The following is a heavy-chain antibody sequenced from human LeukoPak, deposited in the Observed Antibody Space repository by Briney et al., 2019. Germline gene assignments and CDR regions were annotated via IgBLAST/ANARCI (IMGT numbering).Heavy chain of an antibody. CDR1: GFTFSSYW. J-gene: IGHJ6*04. V-gene: IGHV3-74*01. CDR2: INSDGSST. Sequence: PGGSLRLSCAASGFTFSSYWMHWVRQAPGKGLVWVSRINSDGSSTSYADSVKGRFTISRDNAKNTLYLQMNSLRAEDTAVYYCVILAPGTPRTYYDILTGYSYYGMDVWGKGTTVTVSS. CDR3: VILAPGTPRTYYDILTGYSYYGMDV. D-gene: IGHD3-9*01.